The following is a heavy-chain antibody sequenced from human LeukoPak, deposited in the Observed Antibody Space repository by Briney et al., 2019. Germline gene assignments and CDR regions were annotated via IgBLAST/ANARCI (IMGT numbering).Heavy chain of an antibody. J-gene: IGHJ3*02. CDR1: GGSISSYY. V-gene: IGHV4-4*07. D-gene: IGHD2-2*01. CDR3: ARDVQIVVVPNAQPQSFDI. CDR2: IYTSGST. Sequence: PSETLSLTCTVSGGSISSYYWSWIRQPAGKGLEWIGRIYTSGSTNYNPSLKSRVTMSVDTSKSQFSLKLSSVTAADTAVYYCARDVQIVVVPNAQPQSFDIWGQGTMVTVSS.